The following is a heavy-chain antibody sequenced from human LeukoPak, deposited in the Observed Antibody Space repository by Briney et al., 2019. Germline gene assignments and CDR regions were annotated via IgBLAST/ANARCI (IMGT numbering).Heavy chain of an antibody. Sequence: GASVKVSCKTSGYTFTAYYLHWVRQAPGQGLEWMGWINPNSSGTAYAQKFQGRVTMTRDTSISTAYMELSSLRSEDTAVYYCARILSSGSFYLYWGLGTLVTVSS. J-gene: IGHJ4*02. CDR2: INPNSSGT. V-gene: IGHV1-2*02. D-gene: IGHD3-10*01. CDR3: ARILSSGSFYLY. CDR1: GYTFTAYY.